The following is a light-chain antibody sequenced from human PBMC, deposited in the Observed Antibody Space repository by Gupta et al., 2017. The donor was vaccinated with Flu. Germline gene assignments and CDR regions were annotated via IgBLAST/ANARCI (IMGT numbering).Light chain of an antibody. CDR2: QVS. V-gene: IGKV1-5*03. J-gene: IGKJ1*01. Sequence: PSSLATSVGDRVSITCRASETITSCLAWYQQNPGKPPNFPIYQVSGLQGGVPSRFSGSGSGTAFTLTIRSLHPDDFATYYCQHFTSGSWTFGQGTRV. CDR1: ETITSC. CDR3: QHFTSGSWT.